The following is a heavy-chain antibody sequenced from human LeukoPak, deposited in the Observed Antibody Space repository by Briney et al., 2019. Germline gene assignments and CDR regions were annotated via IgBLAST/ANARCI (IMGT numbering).Heavy chain of an antibody. D-gene: IGHD5-24*01. CDR1: GFTFSRYG. CDR3: TRTFLSGDGYKVGYFDY. Sequence: GRSLRLSCAASGFTFSRYGMHWVRQAPGKGLEWVATISYDGSNKYFADSVKGRFTISRDNSKNTLFLQMNSLTAEDTAMYYCTRTFLSGDGYKVGYFDYWGQGTLVTVSS. CDR2: ISYDGSNK. J-gene: IGHJ4*02. V-gene: IGHV3-30*03.